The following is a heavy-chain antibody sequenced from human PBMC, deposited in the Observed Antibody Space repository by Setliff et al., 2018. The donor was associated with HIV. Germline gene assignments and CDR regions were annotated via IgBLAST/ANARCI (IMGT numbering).Heavy chain of an antibody. V-gene: IGHV1-2*02. J-gene: IGHJ6*03. Sequence: ASVKVSCKASGYTFTGYYMHWLRQAPEQGLEWMGWINPNGGGTNFAQKFQGRVTMTRDTSIGTAYMELSRLRSDDTAVYYCARNPDTSGYLYYYYYMDVWGKGTTVTVSS. D-gene: IGHD3-22*01. CDR3: ARNPDTSGYLYYYYYMDV. CDR2: INPNGGGT. CDR1: GYTFTGYY.